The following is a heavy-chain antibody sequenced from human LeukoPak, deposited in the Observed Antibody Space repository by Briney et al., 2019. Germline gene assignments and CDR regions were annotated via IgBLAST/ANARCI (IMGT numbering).Heavy chain of an antibody. D-gene: IGHD6-13*01. CDR3: AEILSQQGYLHDSSSRTQNYYGMDV. CDR2: IYYSGST. CDR1: GGSISSYY. Sequence: SETLSLTCTVSGGSISSYYWSWIRQPPGKGLEFIGYIYYSGSTNYNPSLKSRVTISIDTSKNQFSLKLSSLTAADTAVYYWAEILSQQGYLHDSSSRTQNYYGMDVWGQGTTVTVSS. V-gene: IGHV4-59*01. J-gene: IGHJ6*02.